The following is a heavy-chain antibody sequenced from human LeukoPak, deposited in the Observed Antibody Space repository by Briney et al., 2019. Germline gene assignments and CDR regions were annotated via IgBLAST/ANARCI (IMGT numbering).Heavy chain of an antibody. Sequence: PGGSLRLSCAASGFTVSSNSMSWVRQAPGKGLEWVSVIYNGGSTYYADSVKCRFTISRDNSKNTLYLQMTSLRAEDTAVYYCARVRYCSSTSCSNFDYWGQGTLVTVSS. CDR1: GFTVSSNS. D-gene: IGHD2-2*01. J-gene: IGHJ4*02. CDR2: IYNGGST. CDR3: ARVRYCSSTSCSNFDY. V-gene: IGHV3-66*02.